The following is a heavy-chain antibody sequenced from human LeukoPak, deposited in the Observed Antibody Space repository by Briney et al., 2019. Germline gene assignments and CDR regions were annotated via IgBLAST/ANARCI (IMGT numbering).Heavy chain of an antibody. D-gene: IGHD2-2*01. CDR2: TYYRSTWYN. CDR1: GDSVSSNSAT. CDR3: ARRLTQYDCFDP. Sequence: SQTLSLTCAISGDSVSSNSATWNWIRQSPSSGLEWLRRTYYRSTWYNDYAVSVRGRITVNPDTSKNQFSLHLNSVTPEDTAVYYCARRLTQYDCFDPWGQGILVTVSS. J-gene: IGHJ5*02. V-gene: IGHV6-1*01.